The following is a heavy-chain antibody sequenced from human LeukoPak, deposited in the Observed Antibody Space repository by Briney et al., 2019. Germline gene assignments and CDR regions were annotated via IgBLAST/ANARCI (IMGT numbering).Heavy chain of an antibody. D-gene: IGHD3-22*01. Sequence: ASVKVSCKASGYTFTSYYMHWVRQAPGQGLEWMGIINPSGGSTSYAQKFQGRVTMTRDMSTSTVYMELSSLRSEDTAVYYCATLSRIMIVSNWFDPWGQGTLVTVSS. J-gene: IGHJ5*02. CDR1: GYTFTSYY. CDR3: ATLSRIMIVSNWFDP. V-gene: IGHV1-46*01. CDR2: INPSGGST.